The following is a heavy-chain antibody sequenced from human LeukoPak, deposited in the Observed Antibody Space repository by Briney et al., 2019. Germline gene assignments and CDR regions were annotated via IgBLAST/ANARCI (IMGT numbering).Heavy chain of an antibody. V-gene: IGHV1-2*02. CDR1: GYTFTGYY. Sequence: ASVKLSCKASGYTFTGYYMHWVRQAPGQGLEWMGWINPNSGGTNYAQKFQGRVTMTRDTSISTAYMELSRLRSDDTAVYYCARDPPDCSGGRCWTDHFDYWGQGTLVTVSS. CDR2: INPNSGGT. D-gene: IGHD2-15*01. J-gene: IGHJ4*02. CDR3: ARDPPDCSGGRCWTDHFDY.